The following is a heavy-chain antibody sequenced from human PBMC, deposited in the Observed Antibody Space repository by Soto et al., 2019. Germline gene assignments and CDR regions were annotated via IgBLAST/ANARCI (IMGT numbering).Heavy chain of an antibody. V-gene: IGHV4-38-2*01. CDR3: ARVRIMTTVSNWFDP. D-gene: IGHD4-4*01. CDR2: IYHSGST. J-gene: IGHJ5*02. Sequence: SETLSLTCAVSGYSISSGYYWGWIRQPPGKGLEWVGSIYHSGSTYYNPSLKSRVTISVDTSKNQFSLKLSSVTAADTAVYYCARVRIMTTVSNWFDPWGQGTLVTVSS. CDR1: GYSISSGYY.